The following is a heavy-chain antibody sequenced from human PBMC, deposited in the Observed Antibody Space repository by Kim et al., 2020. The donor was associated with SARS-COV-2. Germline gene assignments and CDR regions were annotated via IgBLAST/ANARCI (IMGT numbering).Heavy chain of an antibody. CDR3: AKASFVSSGYYDDYFGY. CDR2: ISGSGGST. CDR1: GFTFSSYA. D-gene: IGHD3-22*01. J-gene: IGHJ4*01. Sequence: GGSLRLSCAASGFTFSSYAMSWVRQAPGKGLEWVSAISGSGGSTYYADSVKGRFTISRDNSKNTLYLQMNSLRAEDTAVYYCAKASFVSSGYYDDYFGYWGDGTLCSVSS. V-gene: IGHV3-23*01.